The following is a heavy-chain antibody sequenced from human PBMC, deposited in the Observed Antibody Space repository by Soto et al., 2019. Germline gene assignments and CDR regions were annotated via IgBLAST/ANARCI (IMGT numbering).Heavy chain of an antibody. D-gene: IGHD6-13*01. CDR3: ARVHSSSWYRNWFDP. V-gene: IGHV1-69*13. CDR1: GGTFSSYA. CDR2: IIPIFGTA. Sequence: SVKVSCKASGGTFSSYAISWVRQAPGQGLEWMGGIIPIFGTASYAQKFQGRVTITADESTSTAYMELSSLRSEDTAVYYCARVHSSSWYRNWFDPWGQGTLVTVSS. J-gene: IGHJ5*02.